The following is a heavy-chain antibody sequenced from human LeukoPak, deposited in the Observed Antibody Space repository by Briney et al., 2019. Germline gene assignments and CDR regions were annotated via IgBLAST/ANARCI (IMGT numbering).Heavy chain of an antibody. V-gene: IGHV4-34*01. CDR3: ARAKRVGASHGMDV. J-gene: IGHJ6*02. Sequence: PSETLSLTCAVYGGSFSGYYWNWIRQPPGKGLEWIGEINHSGSTNYNPSLKSRVTISVDTSKNQFSLKLSSVTAADTAVYYCARAKRVGASHGMDVWGQGTTVTVSS. CDR1: GGSFSGYY. D-gene: IGHD1-26*01. CDR2: INHSGST.